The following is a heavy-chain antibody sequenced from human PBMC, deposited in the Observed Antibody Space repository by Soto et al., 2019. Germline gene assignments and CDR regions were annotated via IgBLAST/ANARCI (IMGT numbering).Heavy chain of an antibody. CDR3: ARDSTYYYGSRSYGFDP. D-gene: IGHD3-10*01. Sequence: EVQLVESGGGLVKPGGSLRLSCAASGFTFSSYSMNWVRQAPGKGLEWVSSISSSSSYRYYADSVKGRFTISRDNAKKSLFLQMNSLRAEDTAVYYCARDSTYYYGSRSYGFDPWGQGTLVTVSS. CDR1: GFTFSSYS. V-gene: IGHV3-21*01. J-gene: IGHJ5*02. CDR2: ISSSSSYR.